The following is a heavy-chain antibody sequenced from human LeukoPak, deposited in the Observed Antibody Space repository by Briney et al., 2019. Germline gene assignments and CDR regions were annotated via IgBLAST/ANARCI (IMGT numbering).Heavy chain of an antibody. J-gene: IGHJ4*02. CDR1: GFTFISYA. Sequence: GGSLRLSCAASGFTFISYAMSWVRQAPGKGLEWVSAISDGGGTTYYADSVQGRFTISRDYSKNTLFLQMNSLRADDTAVYYCAKVGTGDLFRALDYWGQGTLVTVS. CDR2: ISDGGGTT. CDR3: AKVGTGDLFRALDY. V-gene: IGHV3-23*01. D-gene: IGHD1-14*01.